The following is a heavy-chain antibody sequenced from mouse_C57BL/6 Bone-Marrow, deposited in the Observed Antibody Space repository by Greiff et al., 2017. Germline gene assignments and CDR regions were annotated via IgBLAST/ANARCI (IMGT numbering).Heavy chain of an antibody. CDR1: GYSFTGYY. V-gene: IGHV1-42*01. CDR2: INPSTGGT. J-gene: IGHJ3*01. Sequence: EVQLQQSGPELVKPGASVKISCKASGYSFTGYYMNWVKQSPEKSLEWIGEINPSTGGTTYNQKFKAKATLTVDNSSSTAYMQLKSLTSEDSAVYYCARVGNYGKDWFAYWGQGTLVTVSA. CDR3: ARVGNYGKDWFAY. D-gene: IGHD2-1*01.